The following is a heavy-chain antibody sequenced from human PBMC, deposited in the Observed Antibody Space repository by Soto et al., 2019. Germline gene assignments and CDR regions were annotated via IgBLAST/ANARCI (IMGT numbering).Heavy chain of an antibody. CDR3: AKDRSYGSTYYYYGMDV. J-gene: IGHJ6*02. V-gene: IGHV3-30*18. CDR2: ISYDGSNK. D-gene: IGHD5-18*01. CDR1: GFTFSSYG. Sequence: PGGSLRLSCAASGFTFSSYGMHWVRQAPGKGLEWVAVISYDGSNKYYADSVKGRFTISRDNSKNTLYLQMNSLRAEDTAVYYCAKDRSYGSTYYYYGMDVWGQGTTVTVSS.